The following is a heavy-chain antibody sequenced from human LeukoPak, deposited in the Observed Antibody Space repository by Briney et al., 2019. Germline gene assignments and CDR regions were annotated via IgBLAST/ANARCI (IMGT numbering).Heavy chain of an antibody. V-gene: IGHV3-23*01. J-gene: IGHJ5*02. CDR3: AKDRRVAVTNWFDP. D-gene: IGHD6-19*01. CDR2: ISGSGGST. CDR1: GFTFSSYA. Sequence: GGSLRLSCAAPGFTFSSYAMSWVRQAPGKGLEWVSAISGSGGSTYYADSVKGRFTISRGNSKNTLYLQMNSLRAEDTAVYYCAKDRRVAVTNWFDPWGQGTLVTVSS.